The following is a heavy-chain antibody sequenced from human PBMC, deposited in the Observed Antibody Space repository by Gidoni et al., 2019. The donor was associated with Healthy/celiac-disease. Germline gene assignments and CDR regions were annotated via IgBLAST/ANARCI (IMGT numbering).Heavy chain of an antibody. CDR2: SYASGST. D-gene: IGHD3-10*01. CDR1: GGSISSSSYY. J-gene: IGHJ5*02. V-gene: IGHV4-39*01. CDR3: ARQSSGFGANGWFDP. Sequence: QLQLQESGPGLGKPSETLSLTCTVSGGSISSSSYYWGWSRQPPVKGLECIGSSYASGSTYYTPSLKSRVTISVDTSKNQFSLKLSSVTAADTAVYYCARQSSGFGANGWFDPWGQGTLVTVSS.